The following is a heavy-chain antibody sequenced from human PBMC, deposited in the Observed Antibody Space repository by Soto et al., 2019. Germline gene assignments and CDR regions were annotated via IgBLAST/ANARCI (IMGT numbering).Heavy chain of an antibody. Sequence: SETLSLTCTVSGGSISSYYWSWIRQPPGKGLEWIGYIYYSGSTNYNPSLKSRVTISVDTSKNQFSLKLSSVTAADTAVYYCARDFRSLLTGDMGYFDYWGQGTLVTVSS. D-gene: IGHD7-27*01. CDR1: GGSISSYY. V-gene: IGHV4-59*01. J-gene: IGHJ4*02. CDR3: ARDFRSLLTGDMGYFDY. CDR2: IYYSGST.